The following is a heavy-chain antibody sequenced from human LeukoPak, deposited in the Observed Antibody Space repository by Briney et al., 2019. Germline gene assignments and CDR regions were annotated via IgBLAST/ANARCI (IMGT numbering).Heavy chain of an antibody. D-gene: IGHD3-3*01. CDR2: IKQDGSQK. CDR1: GFTFSQYW. Sequence: GGSLRLSCEASGFTFSQYWMNWVRQAPGKGLEWVAYIKQDGSQKDYVDSVKGRFTISRDNAKNSLYLQMNSLRAEDTAVYYCARDREYDFWSGYYNYYGMDVWGQGTTVTVSS. V-gene: IGHV3-7*01. CDR3: ARDREYDFWSGYYNYYGMDV. J-gene: IGHJ6*02.